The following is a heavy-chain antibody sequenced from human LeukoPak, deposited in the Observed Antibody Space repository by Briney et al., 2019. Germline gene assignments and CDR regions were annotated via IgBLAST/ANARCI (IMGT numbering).Heavy chain of an antibody. CDR3: ARGYYGSGSHCCHMDV. J-gene: IGHJ6*03. Sequence: PSETLSLTCAVCVGSFSGYYWSWIRQPPGKGLEWIGEINHSGSTNYNSLLKSRVTISVDTSKNQFSLKLSSVTAADTAVYYCARGYYGSGSHCCHMDVWGKGTTITVS. CDR2: INHSGST. CDR1: VGSFSGYY. V-gene: IGHV4-34*01. D-gene: IGHD3-10*01.